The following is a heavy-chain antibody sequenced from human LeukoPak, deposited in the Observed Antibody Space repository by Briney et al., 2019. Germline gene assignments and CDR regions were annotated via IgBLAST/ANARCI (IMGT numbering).Heavy chain of an antibody. D-gene: IGHD6-13*01. CDR3: ARDPGSSISPAFDI. CDR2: LNPNSGGT. J-gene: IGHJ3*02. Sequence: ASVTVSCKASGYTFTGYYMHWVRLDPGQGLEWMGWLNPNSGGTNYAQKFQGRVTMNRDTSISTAYMELSGLRSDDTAVYYCARDPGSSISPAFDIWGQGTMVTVSS. CDR1: GYTFTGYY. V-gene: IGHV1-2*02.